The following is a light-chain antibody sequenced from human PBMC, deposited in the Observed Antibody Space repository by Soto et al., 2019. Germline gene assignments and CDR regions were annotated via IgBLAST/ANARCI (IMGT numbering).Light chain of an antibody. CDR2: EGS. Sequence: QSALTQPASVSGSPGQSITISCTGTSSDVGNYNLVSWYQQHPGKAPKLMIYEGSTRPSGVSNRFSGSKSSNTASLTISWLQYEDEAHYYCCSYARSSTYVFGTGTKVTVL. J-gene: IGLJ1*01. CDR1: SSDVGNYNL. CDR3: CSYARSSTYV. V-gene: IGLV2-23*01.